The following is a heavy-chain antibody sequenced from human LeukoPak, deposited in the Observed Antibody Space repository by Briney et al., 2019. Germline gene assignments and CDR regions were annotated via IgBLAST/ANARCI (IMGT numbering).Heavy chain of an antibody. CDR3: AKTGQFDY. CDR2: ITGSGGNT. J-gene: IGHJ4*02. CDR1: GFTFSIYA. Sequence: SVGSLRLSCVASGFTFSIYAMSWVRQAPGKGLEWVSTITGSGGNTFYADPVKGRFAVSRDNSNNTLYLQMNSLRVEDTAVYYCAKTGQFDYWGQGTLVTVSS. D-gene: IGHD7-27*01. V-gene: IGHV3-23*01.